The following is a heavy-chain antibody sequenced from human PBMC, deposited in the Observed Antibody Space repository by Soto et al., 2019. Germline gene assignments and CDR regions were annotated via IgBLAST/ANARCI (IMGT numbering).Heavy chain of an antibody. CDR3: ASPGAAYCSSTSCVNYYYYYMDV. Sequence: SETLSLTCTVSGGSISSSSYYWGWIRQPPGKGLEWIGSIYYSGSTYYNPSLKSRVTISVDTSKNQFSLKLSSVTAADTAVYYCASPGAAYCSSTSCVNYYYYYMDVWGKGTTVTVSS. CDR1: GGSISSSSYY. J-gene: IGHJ6*03. D-gene: IGHD2-2*01. CDR2: IYYSGST. V-gene: IGHV4-39*01.